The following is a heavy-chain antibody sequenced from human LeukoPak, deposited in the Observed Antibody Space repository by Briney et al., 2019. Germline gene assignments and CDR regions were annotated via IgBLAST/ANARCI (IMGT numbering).Heavy chain of an antibody. J-gene: IGHJ4*02. CDR2: IGASGGST. V-gene: IGHV3-23*01. Sequence: GGSLRLSCVASGFTFSSYAMSWVRQAPGEGLEWVSGIGASGGSTYYADSVKGRFTISRDNSKNTLYLQMNSLRTEDTAVYYCAKAEGYDILTGLDYWGQGTLVTVSS. CDR3: AKAEGYDILTGLDY. CDR1: GFTFSSYA. D-gene: IGHD3-9*01.